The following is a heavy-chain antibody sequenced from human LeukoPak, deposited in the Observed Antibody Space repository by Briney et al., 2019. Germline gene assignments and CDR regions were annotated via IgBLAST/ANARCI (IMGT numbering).Heavy chain of an antibody. CDR3: ARLEAAPTYVY. CDR1: GGSFSGYY. Sequence: SETLSLTCAVYGGSFSGYYWSWIRQPPGKGLEWIEEINHSGSTNYNPSLKSRVTISVDTSKNQFSLKLSSVTAADTAVYYCARLEAAPTYVYWGQGTLVTVSS. CDR2: INHSGST. J-gene: IGHJ4*02. D-gene: IGHD6-6*01. V-gene: IGHV4-34*01.